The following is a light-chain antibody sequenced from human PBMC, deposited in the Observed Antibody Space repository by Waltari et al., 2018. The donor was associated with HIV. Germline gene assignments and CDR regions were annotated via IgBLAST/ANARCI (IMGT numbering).Light chain of an antibody. CDR1: TGAVTSGHY. J-gene: IGLJ2*01. Sequence: QAVVTQAPSLTVSPGGTVTSHRGSSTGAVTSGHYPHWLQQTPGHAPRPPLCDTTNKHSWTPARFSGSLLGGKAARSLSSAQPEDVTVYFCLLSYSGARGVFGGGTKLTVL. CDR2: DTT. CDR3: LLSYSGARGV. V-gene: IGLV7-46*01.